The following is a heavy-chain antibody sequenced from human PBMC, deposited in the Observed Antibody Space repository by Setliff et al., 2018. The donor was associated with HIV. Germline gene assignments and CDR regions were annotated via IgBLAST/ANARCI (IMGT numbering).Heavy chain of an antibody. CDR3: ARDDYMDV. CDR1: GYSISTAYY. Sequence: KPSETLSLTCAVSGYSISTAYYWAWIRQPPGKGLEWIGYIYHSGGTKYNPSLKSRVSISVDTSKNQFSLKLISVTAADTAVYYCARDDYMDVWGKGTTVTVSS. V-gene: IGHV4-38-2*02. CDR2: IYHSGGT. J-gene: IGHJ6*03.